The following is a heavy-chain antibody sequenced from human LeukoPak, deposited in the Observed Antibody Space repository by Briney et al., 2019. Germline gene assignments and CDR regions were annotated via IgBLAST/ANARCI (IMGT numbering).Heavy chain of an antibody. Sequence: GGSLRLSCAASGFTFSSYAMSWVRQAPGQGLEWVSAISGSGGSTYYADSVKGRFTISRDNSKNTLYLQMNGLRAEDTAVYYCAKEGDGYNHVFDYWGQGTLVTVSS. CDR3: AKEGDGYNHVFDY. D-gene: IGHD5-24*01. CDR1: GFTFSSYA. J-gene: IGHJ4*02. CDR2: ISGSGGST. V-gene: IGHV3-23*01.